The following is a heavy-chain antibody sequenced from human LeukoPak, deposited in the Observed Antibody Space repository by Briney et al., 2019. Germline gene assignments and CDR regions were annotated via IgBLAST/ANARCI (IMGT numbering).Heavy chain of an antibody. V-gene: IGHV4-39*07. CDR2: IYYGGST. D-gene: IGHD5-18*01. J-gene: IGHJ4*02. CDR3: ARDQQWIQLWLGY. Sequence: SETLSLTCTVSGDSISSSSSYWGWIRQPPGKRLEWIGSIYYGGSTLYNPSLKSRVTISVDTSKNQFSLKLSSVTAADTAVYYCARDQQWIQLWLGYWGQGTLVTVSS. CDR1: GDSISSSSSY.